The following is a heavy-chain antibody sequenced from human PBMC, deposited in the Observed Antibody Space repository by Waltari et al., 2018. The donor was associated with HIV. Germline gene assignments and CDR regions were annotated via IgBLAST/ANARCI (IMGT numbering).Heavy chain of an antibody. CDR1: GFTFSSYA. CDR2: ISYDGSNK. Sequence: QVQLVESGGGVVQPGRSLRLSCAASGFTFSSYAMHWVRQAPGKGLEWVAVISYDGSNKYYADSVKGRFTISRDNSKNTLYLQMNSLRAEDTAVYYCARVDTTTTVTTYYYGMDVWGQGTTVTVSS. CDR3: ARVDTTTTVTTYYYGMDV. D-gene: IGHD4-4*01. V-gene: IGHV3-30*04. J-gene: IGHJ6*02.